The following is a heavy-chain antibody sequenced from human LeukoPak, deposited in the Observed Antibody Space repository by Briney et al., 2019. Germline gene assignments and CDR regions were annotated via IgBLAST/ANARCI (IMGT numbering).Heavy chain of an antibody. CDR3: ARAYYDFWSGRETPYYYYYMDV. D-gene: IGHD3-3*01. CDR1: GGTFSSYA. V-gene: IGHV1-69*05. J-gene: IGHJ6*03. Sequence: SVKVSCKASGGTFSSYAISWVRQAPGQGLEWMGGIIPIFGTANYAQKFQGRVTITTDESTSTAYMELSSLRSEDTAVYYCARAYYDFWSGRETPYYYYYMDVWGKGTTVTVSS. CDR2: IIPIFGTA.